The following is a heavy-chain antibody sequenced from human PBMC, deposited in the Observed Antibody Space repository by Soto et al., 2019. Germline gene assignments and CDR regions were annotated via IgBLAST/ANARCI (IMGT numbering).Heavy chain of an antibody. D-gene: IGHD2-2*01. CDR2: ISYDGSNK. V-gene: IGHV3-30*18. CDR3: AKDPRRYCSSTSCLSYFDY. CDR1: GFTFSSYG. Sequence: QVQLVESGGGVVQPGRSLRLSCAASGFTFSSYGMHWVRQAPGKGLEWVAVISYDGSNKYYADSVKGRFTISRDNSKNPLYLQMNSLRAEDTAVYYCAKDPRRYCSSTSCLSYFDYWGQGTLVTVSS. J-gene: IGHJ4*02.